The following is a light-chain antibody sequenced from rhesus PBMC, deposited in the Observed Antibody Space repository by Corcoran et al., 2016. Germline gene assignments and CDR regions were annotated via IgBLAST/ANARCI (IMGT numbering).Light chain of an antibody. V-gene: IGKV1-46*01. CDR1: QSFSSS. Sequence: DIQMTQSPSSLSASVGDTVTITCWASQSFSSSVAWYQQKPGKAPKLLIYSASSLQSGVPSRFSGSKSGTVFTLTISRLQPEGIARYYCQPYYSYPFAFGPGTKLDIK. CDR3: QPYYSYPFA. J-gene: IGKJ3*01. CDR2: SAS.